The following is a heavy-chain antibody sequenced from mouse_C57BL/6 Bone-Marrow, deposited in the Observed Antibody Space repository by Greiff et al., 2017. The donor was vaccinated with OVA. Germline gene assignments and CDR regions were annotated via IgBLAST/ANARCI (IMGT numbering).Heavy chain of an antibody. Sequence: EVMLVESGGGLVKPGGSLKLSCAASGFTFSSYAMSWVRQTPEKRLEWVATISDGGSYTYYPDNVKGRFTISRDNAKNNLYLQMSHLKSEDTAMYYCARGYYSNFFAYWGQGTLVTVSA. CDR3: ARGYYSNFFAY. CDR2: ISDGGSYT. J-gene: IGHJ3*01. V-gene: IGHV5-4*03. D-gene: IGHD2-5*01. CDR1: GFTFSSYA.